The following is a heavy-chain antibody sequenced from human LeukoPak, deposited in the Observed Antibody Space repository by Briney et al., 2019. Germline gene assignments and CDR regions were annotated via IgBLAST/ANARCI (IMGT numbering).Heavy chain of an antibody. J-gene: IGHJ5*02. CDR3: ARERTRDPGAHNWFDP. V-gene: IGHV4-61*02. CDR1: GGSISSGSYY. D-gene: IGHD2-8*02. CDR2: IYTSGST. Sequence: SQTLSLTCTVSGGSISSGSYYWSWIRQPAGKGLEWIGRIYTSGSTNYNPSLKSRVTISVDTSKNQFSLKLSSVTAADTAVYYCARERTRDPGAHNWFDPWGQATLVTVSS.